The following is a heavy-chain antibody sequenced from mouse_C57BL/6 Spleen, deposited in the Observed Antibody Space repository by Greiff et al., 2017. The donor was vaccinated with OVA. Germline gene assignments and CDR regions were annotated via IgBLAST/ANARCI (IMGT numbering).Heavy chain of an antibody. CDR1: GYTFTDYN. J-gene: IGHJ3*01. Sequence: EVKLVESGPELVKPGASVKIPCKASGYTFTDYNMDWVKQSHGKSLEWIGDINPNNGGTIYNQKFKGKATLTVDKSSSTAYMELRSLTSEDTAVYYCARSGDGYLFAYWGQGTLVTVSA. CDR3: ARSGDGYLFAY. D-gene: IGHD2-3*01. V-gene: IGHV1-18*01. CDR2: INPNNGGT.